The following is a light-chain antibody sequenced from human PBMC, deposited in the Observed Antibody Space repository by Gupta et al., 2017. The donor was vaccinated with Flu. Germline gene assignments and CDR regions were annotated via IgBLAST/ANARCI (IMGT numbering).Light chain of an antibody. J-gene: IGKJ2*01. V-gene: IGKV1-5*03. CDR2: KAS. CDR3: QQYSAYYT. CDR1: RSINKW. Sequence: SPSTLSASVGDRVTITCRASRSINKWLAWYQQKPGKAPKLLIYKASSLQSGVPSRFSGSGSGTEFTLTISSLQPDDFATYYCQQYSAYYTFGQGTKLEIK.